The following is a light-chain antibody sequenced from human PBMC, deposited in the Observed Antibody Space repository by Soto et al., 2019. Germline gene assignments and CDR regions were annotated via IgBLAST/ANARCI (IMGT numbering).Light chain of an antibody. CDR3: QQYGSWPLT. J-gene: IGKJ4*01. V-gene: IGKV3-20*01. Sequence: EIVLTQSPGTLSLSPGERATLSCRASQTVTSSYLAWYQQKPGQAPRLLVFGGSSRATGISDRFRGVGSGTSFTLTISRLEPEDSAVYYCQQYGSWPLTFGGGTKVEI. CDR2: GGS. CDR1: QTVTSSY.